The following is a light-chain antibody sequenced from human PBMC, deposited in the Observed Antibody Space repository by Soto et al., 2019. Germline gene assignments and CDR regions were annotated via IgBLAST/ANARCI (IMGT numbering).Light chain of an antibody. V-gene: IGKV3-15*01. Sequence: EILMTQSPDSLSVSPGETATLSCMASQSLNTDLAWYQQKPGRAPRLLLYGASTRATGISTRFSGGGSGTEFTLTISGLQSEDSAVYYCQQYKSWPPITFGQGTRLEI. J-gene: IGKJ5*01. CDR1: QSLNTD. CDR2: GAS. CDR3: QQYKSWPPIT.